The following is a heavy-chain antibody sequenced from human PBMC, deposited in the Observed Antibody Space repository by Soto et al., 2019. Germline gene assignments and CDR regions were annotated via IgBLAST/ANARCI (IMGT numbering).Heavy chain of an antibody. CDR3: ARDEGGP. CDR1: GDSVSSNSAA. J-gene: IGHJ4*02. CDR2: TYYRSKWNS. V-gene: IGHV6-1*01. Sequence: PSQTLSLTCAISGDSVSSNSAAWSWIRQSPSRGLEWLGRTYYRSKWNSNYAVSVKGRVTINPDTSKNQFSLQLNSVTPEDTAVYYCARDEGGPWGQGTMVPVYS.